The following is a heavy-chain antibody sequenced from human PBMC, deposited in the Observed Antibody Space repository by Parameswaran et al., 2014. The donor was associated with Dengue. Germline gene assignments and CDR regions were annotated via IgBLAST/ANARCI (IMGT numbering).Heavy chain of an antibody. J-gene: IGHJ6*02. CDR3: ARGDYYYGMDV. Sequence: SETLSLTCAVYGGSFSGYYWSWIRQPPGKGLEWIGEINHSGSTNYNPSLKSRVTISVDTSKNQFSLKLSSVTAADTAVYYCARGDYYYGMDVWGQGTTVTVSS. CDR2: INHSGST. V-gene: IGHV4-34*01. CDR1: GGSFSGYY.